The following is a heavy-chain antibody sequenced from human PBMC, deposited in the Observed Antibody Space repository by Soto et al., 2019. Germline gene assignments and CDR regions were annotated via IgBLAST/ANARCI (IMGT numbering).Heavy chain of an antibody. CDR3: ARERNIETGGHYPRPIDF. V-gene: IGHV4-59*01. CDR1: GGSIGTYY. Sequence: QVQLQESGPGLVRPSETLSLTCSISGGSIGTYYWTWVRQPPGKGLEWIGSISHTGSTNNNPSFKPRLSISVDTSKNLFSLKLSSVTAADTAVYYCARERNIETGGHYPRPIDFWGQGTLVTVSS. J-gene: IGHJ4*02. CDR2: ISHTGST. D-gene: IGHD2-8*02.